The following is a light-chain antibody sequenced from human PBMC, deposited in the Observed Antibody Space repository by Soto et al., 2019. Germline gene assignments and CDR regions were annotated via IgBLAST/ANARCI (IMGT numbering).Light chain of an antibody. Sequence: DIQMTQSPSSLSASVGDRVTITCRASQPISIWLAWYQQKPWTAPKLVISADTNLSSGVPSTFSVSGSGTDFTLTISGLQAEDVATYYCQQASSFPLTFGGGTKVE. CDR1: QPISIW. V-gene: IGKV1-12*01. CDR2: ADT. CDR3: QQASSFPLT. J-gene: IGKJ4*01.